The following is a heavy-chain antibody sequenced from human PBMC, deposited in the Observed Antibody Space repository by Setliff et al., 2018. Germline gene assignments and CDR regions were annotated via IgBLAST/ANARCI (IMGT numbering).Heavy chain of an antibody. D-gene: IGHD6-25*01. Sequence: PGGSLRLSCAASGFTFSSYTMNWVRQAPGQGLEWVSSIDSSSTWIYYADSVKGRFTISRDNAKNSLYLQMNSLRAEDTATYYCARSPANGGHDAFDIWGQGTMVTVSS. J-gene: IGHJ3*02. CDR1: GFTFSSYT. V-gene: IGHV3-21*01. CDR2: IDSSSTWI. CDR3: ARSPANGGHDAFDI.